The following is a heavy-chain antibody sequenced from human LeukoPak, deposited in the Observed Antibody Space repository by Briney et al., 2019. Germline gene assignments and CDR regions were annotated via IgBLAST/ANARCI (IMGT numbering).Heavy chain of an antibody. J-gene: IGHJ3*02. D-gene: IGHD6-19*01. CDR3: ARDRSYSSGWYKNAFDI. CDR2: ISSSSSYI. CDR1: GFTFSSYS. Sequence: KPGGSLRLSCAASGFTFSSYSMNWVRQAPGKGLEWVSSISSSSSYIYYADSVKGRFTISRDNAKNSLYLQMNSLRSEDTAVYYCARDRSYSSGWYKNAFDIWGQGTMVTVSS. V-gene: IGHV3-21*04.